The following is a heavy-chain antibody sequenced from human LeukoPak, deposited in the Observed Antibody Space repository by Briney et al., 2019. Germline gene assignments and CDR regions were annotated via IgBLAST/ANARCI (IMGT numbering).Heavy chain of an antibody. CDR1: GGSFSGYY. J-gene: IGHJ6*03. D-gene: IGHD2-2*01. CDR3: ARAPEEMEVLPAPPGNYYMDV. CDR2: INHIGST. V-gene: IGHV4-34*01. Sequence: SETLSLTCAVYGGSFSGYYWSWIRQPPGKGLEWIGEINHIGSTNYNPSLKSRVTISVDTSKNQFSLKLSSVTAADTAVYYCARAPEEMEVLPAPPGNYYMDVGEKGTPLTVSS.